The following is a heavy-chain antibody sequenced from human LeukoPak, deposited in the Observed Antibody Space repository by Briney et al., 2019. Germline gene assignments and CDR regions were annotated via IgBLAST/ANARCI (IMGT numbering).Heavy chain of an antibody. Sequence: SETLSLTCGVYGGSFSTYYWSWIRQPPGKGLEWIGEINHSGSTNYNPSLKSRVTISVDTSKNQFSLKLSSVTAADTAVYYCAREVGYYYGSGGNYYYYGLDVWGQGTTVTVSS. D-gene: IGHD3-10*01. CDR2: INHSGST. CDR1: GGSFSTYY. V-gene: IGHV4-34*01. CDR3: AREVGYYYGSGGNYYYYGLDV. J-gene: IGHJ6*02.